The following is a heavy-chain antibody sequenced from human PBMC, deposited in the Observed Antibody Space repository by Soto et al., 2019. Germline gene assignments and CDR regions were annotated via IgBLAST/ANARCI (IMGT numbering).Heavy chain of an antibody. J-gene: IGHJ4*01. D-gene: IGHD6-13*01. CDR1: GFTFSSYA. CDR2: ISGSGGST. CDR3: AKVSLYSSSWPGYFDC. V-gene: IGHV3-23*01. Sequence: GESLRLSCAASGFTFSSYAMGWVRQAPGKWLEWVSAISGSGGSTYYADSVKGRFTISRDNSKNTLYLQMNSLRAEDTAVYYCAKVSLYSSSWPGYFDCWGHGTLVHDSS.